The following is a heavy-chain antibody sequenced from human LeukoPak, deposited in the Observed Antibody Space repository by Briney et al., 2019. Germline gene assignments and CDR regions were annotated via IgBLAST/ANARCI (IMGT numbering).Heavy chain of an antibody. D-gene: IGHD5-18*01. V-gene: IGHV3-15*01. J-gene: IGHJ3*02. Sequence: GGSLRLSCAASGFTFSNAWMSWVRQAPGKGLEWVGRIKSKTDGGTTDYPAPVKGSFTISRDDSKNTLYLQMNSLKTEDTAVYYCQCVDRAMVRGRGAFDIWGQGTMVTVSS. CDR3: QCVDRAMVRGRGAFDI. CDR2: IKSKTDGGTT. CDR1: GFTFSNAW.